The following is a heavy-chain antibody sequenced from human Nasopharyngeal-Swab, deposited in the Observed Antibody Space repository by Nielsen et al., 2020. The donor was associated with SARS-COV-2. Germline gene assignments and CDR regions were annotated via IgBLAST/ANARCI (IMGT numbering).Heavy chain of an antibody. CDR2: IKTDGSSP. Sequence: GGSLRLSCVASGFTFSNYWMHWVRQAPGKGLMWVSRIKTDGSSPICADSVKDRSTISRDNAKNTLYLQMNSLRVDDTAVYYCVRETERQGKYYFDYWGQGILATVSS. CDR3: VRETERQGKYYFDY. D-gene: IGHD1-1*01. J-gene: IGHJ4*02. CDR1: GFTFSNYW. V-gene: IGHV3-74*01.